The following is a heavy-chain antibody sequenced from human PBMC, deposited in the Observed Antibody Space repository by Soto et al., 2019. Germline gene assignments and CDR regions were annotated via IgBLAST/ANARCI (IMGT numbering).Heavy chain of an antibody. V-gene: IGHV1-18*01. Sequence: ASLKVSCKASGYTFTIYGISWVRQAPGQGLGWMAWINPYNGNTKYAEKFLGRVTVTTDTSTATAYMEVRSLTSDDTAVFYCARVGVGLAAPRVWPYWGQGTPVTVSS. CDR2: INPYNGNT. J-gene: IGHJ4*02. CDR3: ARVGVGLAAPRVWPY. CDR1: GYTFTIYG. D-gene: IGHD6-13*01.